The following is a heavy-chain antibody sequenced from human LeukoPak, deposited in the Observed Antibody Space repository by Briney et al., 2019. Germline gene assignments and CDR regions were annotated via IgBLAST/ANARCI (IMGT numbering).Heavy chain of an antibody. V-gene: IGHV1-2*02. J-gene: IGHJ3*02. D-gene: IGHD6-6*01. CDR1: GYTFTGYY. CDR3: ARVGSYTPCAFDI. CDR2: INPNSGGT. Sequence: GASVKVSCKASGYTFTGYYMHWVRQAPGQGLEWMGWINPNSGGTNYAQKFQGRVTMTRDTSISTAYMELSRLRSDDTAVYYCARVGSYTPCAFDIWGQGTMVTVSS.